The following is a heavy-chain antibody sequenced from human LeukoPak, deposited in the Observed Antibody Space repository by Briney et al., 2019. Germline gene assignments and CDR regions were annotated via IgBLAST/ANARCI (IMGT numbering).Heavy chain of an antibody. CDR2: MNPNSGNT. J-gene: IGHJ4*02. V-gene: IGHV1-8*02. Sequence: GASVKVSCKASGYTFTSYGISWVRQATGQGLEWMGWMNPNSGNTGYAQKFQGRVTMTRNTSISTAYMELSSLRSEDTAVYYCARGDRITMVRGVYDIDYWGQGTLVTVSS. D-gene: IGHD3-10*01. CDR3: ARGDRITMVRGVYDIDY. CDR1: GYTFTSYG.